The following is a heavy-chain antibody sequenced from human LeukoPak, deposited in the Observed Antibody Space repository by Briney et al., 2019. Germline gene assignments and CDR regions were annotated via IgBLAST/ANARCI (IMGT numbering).Heavy chain of an antibody. Sequence: ASVKVSCKASGYTFTSYDINWVRQATGQGLEWMGWMNPNSGNTGYAQKFQGRVTMTRNTSISTAYMELSSLRSEDTAVYYCARAELSTGNYYYYGMDVWGQGTTVTVSS. CDR2: MNPNSGNT. CDR1: GYTFTSYD. V-gene: IGHV1-8*01. J-gene: IGHJ6*02. CDR3: ARAELSTGNYYYYGMDV. D-gene: IGHD1-7*01.